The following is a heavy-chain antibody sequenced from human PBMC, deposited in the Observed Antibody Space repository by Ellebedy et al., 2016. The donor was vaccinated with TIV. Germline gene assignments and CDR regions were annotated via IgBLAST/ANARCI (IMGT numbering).Heavy chain of an antibody. CDR1: GYTFFRYG. D-gene: IGHD6-13*01. V-gene: IGHV1-18*01. CDR3: ARGAIAKSGPNWFDP. J-gene: IGHJ5*02. CDR2: ISPYNGNT. Sequence: AASVKVSCKASGYTFFRYGIVWVRHPPGQGLVGMGWISPYNGNTAYAQKFQGRLTMTTDTATSTGFMELRGLRSDDTAVYYCARGAIAKSGPNWFDPWGQGTLVTVSS.